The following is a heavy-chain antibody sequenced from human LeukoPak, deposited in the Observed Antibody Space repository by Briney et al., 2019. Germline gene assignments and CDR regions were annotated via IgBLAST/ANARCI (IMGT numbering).Heavy chain of an antibody. Sequence: PSETLSLTCAVYGGSFSGYYWSWIRQPPGKGLEWIGEINHSGSTNYNPSLKSRVTISVDTSKNQFSLKLSSVTAADTAVYYCARGRVRNRRHYFDYWGQGTLATVSS. V-gene: IGHV4-34*01. D-gene: IGHD1-14*01. CDR3: ARGRVRNRRHYFDY. CDR1: GGSFSGYY. J-gene: IGHJ4*02. CDR2: INHSGST.